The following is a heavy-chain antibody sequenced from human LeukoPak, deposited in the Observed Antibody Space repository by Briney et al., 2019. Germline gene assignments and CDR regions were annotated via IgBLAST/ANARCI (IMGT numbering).Heavy chain of an antibody. Sequence: SETLSLTCTVSGGSISSSSYYWGWIRQPPGKGLGWIGSIYYSGSTYYNPSLKSRVTISVDTSKNQFSLKLSSVTAADTAVYYCAGHARPTMVRVYNWFDPWGQGTLVTVSS. CDR1: GGSISSSSYY. V-gene: IGHV4-39*01. D-gene: IGHD3-10*01. CDR2: IYYSGST. CDR3: AGHARPTMVRVYNWFDP. J-gene: IGHJ5*02.